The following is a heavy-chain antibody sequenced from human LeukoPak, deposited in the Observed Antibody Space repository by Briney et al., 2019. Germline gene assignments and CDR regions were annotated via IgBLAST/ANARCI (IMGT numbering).Heavy chain of an antibody. D-gene: IGHD2-15*01. CDR1: GFTFSNYG. CDR2: IRYDGDNN. V-gene: IGHV3-30*02. CDR3: ARAYSTYPDY. Sequence: PGGSLRLSCAASGFTFSNYGIHWVRQAPGKGLEWVAFIRYDGDNNYYGDSVKGRLTISRDNSKNTLYLQMSSLRAEDTAVYYCARAYSTYPDYWGQGTLVTVSS. J-gene: IGHJ4*02.